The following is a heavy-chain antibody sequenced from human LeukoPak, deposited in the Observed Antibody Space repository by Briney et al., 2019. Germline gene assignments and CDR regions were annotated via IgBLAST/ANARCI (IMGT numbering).Heavy chain of an antibody. CDR1: GGSISSYY. D-gene: IGHD2-2*02. Sequence: SETLSLTCTVSGGSISSYYWSWIRQPPGKGLEWIGYFYYSGSTNYNPSLKSRVTISVDTSKNQFSLKLSSVTAADTAVYYCARQSYPYGMDVWGQGTTVTVSS. CDR2: FYYSGST. CDR3: ARQSYPYGMDV. V-gene: IGHV4-59*08. J-gene: IGHJ6*02.